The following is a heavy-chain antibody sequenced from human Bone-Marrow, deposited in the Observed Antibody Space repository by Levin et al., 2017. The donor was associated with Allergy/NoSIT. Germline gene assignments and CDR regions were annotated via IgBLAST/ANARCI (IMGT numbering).Heavy chain of an antibody. D-gene: IGHD1-26*01. CDR1: GFTFSTYA. CDR2: ISGSGDRT. Sequence: PGGSLRLSCAASGFTFSTYAMSWVRQAPGKGLEWVSGISGSGDRTYYAESVKGRFTISRDNSKNTLSLQVSSLRADDTAVYFCAKDYNVGATTLPYFDYWGQGTLVTVSS. J-gene: IGHJ4*02. V-gene: IGHV3-23*01. CDR3: AKDYNVGATTLPYFDY.